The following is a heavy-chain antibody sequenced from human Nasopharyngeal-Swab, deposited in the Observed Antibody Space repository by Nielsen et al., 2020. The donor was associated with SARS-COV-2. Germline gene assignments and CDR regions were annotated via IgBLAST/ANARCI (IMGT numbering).Heavy chain of an antibody. CDR2: IWYDGSNK. J-gene: IGHJ4*02. CDR3: AREFRRYSSSWPFDY. CDR1: GFTFSSYG. V-gene: IGHV3-33*01. D-gene: IGHD6-13*01. Sequence: GGSLRLSCAASGFTFSSYGMHWVRQAPGKGLEWVAVIWYDGSNKYYADSVKGRFTISRDNSKNTLCLQMNSLRAEDTAVYYCAREFRRYSSSWPFDYWGQGTLVTVSS.